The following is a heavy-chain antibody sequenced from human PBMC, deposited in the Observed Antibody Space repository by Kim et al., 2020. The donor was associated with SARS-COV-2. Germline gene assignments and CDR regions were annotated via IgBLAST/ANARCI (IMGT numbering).Heavy chain of an antibody. V-gene: IGHV3-9*01. D-gene: IGHD1-26*01. CDR3: AKRDSGSSRHFDY. J-gene: IGHJ4*02. CDR2: ISSNSDTI. Sequence: GGSLRLSCAASGFTFDDYPMHWVRQAPGKGLEWVSGISSNSDTIDYADSLKGRFTISRDNAKNSLYLQMNSLRLEDTALYYCAKRDSGSSRHFDYWGQGTLVTVSS. CDR1: GFTFDDYP.